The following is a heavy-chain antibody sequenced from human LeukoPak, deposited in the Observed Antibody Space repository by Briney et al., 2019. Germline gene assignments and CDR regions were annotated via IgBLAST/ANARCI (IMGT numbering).Heavy chain of an antibody. J-gene: IGHJ4*02. V-gene: IGHV3-48*02. Sequence: GGSLRLSCTASGFIFSSYKMTWVRQAPGKGLEWVSDISDSGSTTNYANSVKGRFTISRDNAKNSLFLQTNSLRDDDTAVYYCARSITMIRGATLPIDYWGLGSLVTVSS. D-gene: IGHD3-10*01. CDR1: GFIFSSYK. CDR2: ISDSGSTT. CDR3: ARSITMIRGATLPIDY.